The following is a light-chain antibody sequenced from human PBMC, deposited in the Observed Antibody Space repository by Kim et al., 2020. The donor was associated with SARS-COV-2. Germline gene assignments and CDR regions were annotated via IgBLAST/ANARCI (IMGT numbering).Light chain of an antibody. CDR3: QQRNSWPPAVT. CDR1: QNIDTY. J-gene: IGKJ4*01. V-gene: IGKV3-11*01. Sequence: PGDRATRSCRARQNIDTYLAWYQQRPGQAPRLLVYDASNRATGVPDRFSGSGSGTDFTLTISSLEPEDFSIYYCQQRNSWPPAVTFGGGTKVDIK. CDR2: DAS.